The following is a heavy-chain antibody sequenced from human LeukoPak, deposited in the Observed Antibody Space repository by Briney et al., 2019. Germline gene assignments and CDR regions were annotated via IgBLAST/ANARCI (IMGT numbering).Heavy chain of an antibody. D-gene: IGHD3-3*01. CDR2: IYTSGST. CDR3: ARAGWSGYLGAIDY. V-gene: IGHV4-61*02. Sequence: SETLSLTCTVSGGSISSGSYYWSWIRQPAGKGLEWIGRIYTSGSTNYNPSLKSRVTISVDTSKNQLSLKLSSVTAADTAVYYCARAGWSGYLGAIDYWGQGTLVTVSS. J-gene: IGHJ4*02. CDR1: GGSISSGSYY.